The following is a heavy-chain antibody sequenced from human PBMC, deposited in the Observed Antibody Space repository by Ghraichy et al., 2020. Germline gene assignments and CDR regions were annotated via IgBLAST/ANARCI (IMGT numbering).Heavy chain of an antibody. Sequence: ASVKVSCKASGYTFTGYYMHWVRQAPGQGLEWMGWIYPNSGVTNYAQKFEGRVTMTRDTSITTAYMELSRLRSDDTAVYYCARGYCSGGSCWDTFDIWGQGTMVTVSS. CDR3: ARGYCSGGSCWDTFDI. CDR2: IYPNSGVT. D-gene: IGHD2-15*01. V-gene: IGHV1-2*02. CDR1: GYTFTGYY. J-gene: IGHJ3*02.